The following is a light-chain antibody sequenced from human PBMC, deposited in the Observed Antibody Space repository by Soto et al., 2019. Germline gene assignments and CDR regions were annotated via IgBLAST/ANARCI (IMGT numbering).Light chain of an antibody. CDR3: LQVLQTPYT. V-gene: IGKV2-28*01. J-gene: IGKJ2*01. CDR1: QSLLHSNGYNY. Sequence: DIVVTQSPLSLPVTPGEPASISCRSSQSLLHSNGYNYLDWYLQKPGQSPHLLIKLGSNRVSGVPDRFSGSGSGTAFTLEISRVEAEDVGVYYCLQVLQTPYTFGQGTKLAIK. CDR2: LGS.